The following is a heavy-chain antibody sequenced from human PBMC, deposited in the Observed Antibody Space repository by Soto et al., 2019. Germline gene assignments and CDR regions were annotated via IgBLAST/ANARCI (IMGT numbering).Heavy chain of an antibody. CDR1: GGSISSYY. Sequence: SETLSLTCTVSGGSISSYYWSWIRQPPGKGLEWIGYIYYSGSTNYNPSLKSRVTISVDTSKNQFSLKLSSVTAADTAVYYCARAWYRQVGATPFDIWGQGTMVTVSS. CDR3: ARAWYRQVGATPFDI. V-gene: IGHV4-59*01. J-gene: IGHJ3*02. D-gene: IGHD1-26*01. CDR2: IYYSGST.